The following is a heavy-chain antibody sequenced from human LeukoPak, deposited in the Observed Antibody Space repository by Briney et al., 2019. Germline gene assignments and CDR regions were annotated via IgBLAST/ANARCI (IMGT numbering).Heavy chain of an antibody. Sequence: PGGSLRLSCAASGFTFSSYEMNWVRQAPGKGLEWVSYISSGSSAIYYADSVRGRFTISRDNAKNSLYLQMNSLRDEDTAVYYCASYRKGNWGQGTLVIVSS. CDR2: ISSGSSAI. CDR3: ASYRKGN. J-gene: IGHJ4*02. CDR1: GFTFSSYE. V-gene: IGHV3-48*02.